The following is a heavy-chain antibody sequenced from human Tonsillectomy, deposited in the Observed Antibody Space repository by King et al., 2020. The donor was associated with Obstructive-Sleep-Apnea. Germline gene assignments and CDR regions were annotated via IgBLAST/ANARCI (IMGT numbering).Heavy chain of an antibody. CDR1: GGSFSGYF. Sequence: QVQLQQWGAGLLKPSETLSLTCAVYGGSFSGYFWTWIRQPPGKGLEWIGEINHSGSTNYNPSLKSRVTISVDTSKNPFSLKVTSVTAADTAVYYCARGTWDCSGGTCYSYYGMDVWGHGTTVTVSS. J-gene: IGHJ6*02. D-gene: IGHD2-15*01. CDR3: ARGTWDCSGGTCYSYYGMDV. V-gene: IGHV4-34*01. CDR2: INHSGST.